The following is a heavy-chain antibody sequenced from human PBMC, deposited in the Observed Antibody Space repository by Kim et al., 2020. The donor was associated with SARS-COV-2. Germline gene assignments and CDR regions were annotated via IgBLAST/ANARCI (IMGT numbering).Heavy chain of an antibody. CDR3: ASGYGWLVHS. CDR1: GFSGFTLSTYY. J-gene: IGHJ5*01. D-gene: IGHD6-19*01. V-gene: IGHV3-7*03. CDR2: IKQDGSVT. Sequence: GGSPRLSCEASGFSGFTLSTYYMTWVRHAPGKGLEWVANIKQDGSVTLYLDSVKGRFTISRDDSKNSLYLQMNSLRAEDTALYYCASGYGWLVHSWGHGTLVTVSS.